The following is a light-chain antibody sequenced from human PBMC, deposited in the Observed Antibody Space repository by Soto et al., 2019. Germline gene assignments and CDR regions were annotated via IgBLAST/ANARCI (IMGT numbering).Light chain of an antibody. CDR2: GAS. V-gene: IGKV4-1*01. CDR1: QNVFFDSTNQNY. CDR3: QHYNTWPPGT. J-gene: IGKJ1*01. Sequence: TVMTQSPDSLAVSLGGRATIHCKSSQNVFFDSTNQNYLAWYQQKPGQAPRLLIYGASTRATGIPARFSGSGSGTEFTLNISSLQSEDFAVYYCQHYNTWPPGTFGQGTKVDI.